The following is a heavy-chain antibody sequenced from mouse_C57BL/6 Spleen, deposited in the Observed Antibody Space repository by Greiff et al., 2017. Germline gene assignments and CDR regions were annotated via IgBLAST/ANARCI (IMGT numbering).Heavy chain of an antibody. CDR2: IYPSDSET. Sequence: VQLQQPGAELVRPGSSVKLSCKASGYTFTSYWMDWVKQRPGQGLEWIGNIYPSDSETHYNQKFKDKATLTVDKSSSTAYMQLSSLTSEDSAVYYCAREGYYEYDEAYAMDYWGQGTSVTVSS. CDR3: AREGYYEYDEAYAMDY. J-gene: IGHJ4*01. CDR1: GYTFTSYW. V-gene: IGHV1-61*01. D-gene: IGHD2-4*01.